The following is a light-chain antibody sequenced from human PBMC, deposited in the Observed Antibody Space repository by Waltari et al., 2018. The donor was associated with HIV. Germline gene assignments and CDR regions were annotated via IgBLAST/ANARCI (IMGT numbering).Light chain of an antibody. Sequence: EIVLTQSPGTLSLSPGERATLSCRASQSVSSSSLAWYQQKPGQAPSLLIYGASSGAPGIPDRFSGSGSGTDFTLTISRLEPEDFAVYYCQQYGSSPWTFGQGTKVEIK. J-gene: IGKJ1*01. CDR3: QQYGSSPWT. CDR2: GAS. V-gene: IGKV3-20*01. CDR1: QSVSSSS.